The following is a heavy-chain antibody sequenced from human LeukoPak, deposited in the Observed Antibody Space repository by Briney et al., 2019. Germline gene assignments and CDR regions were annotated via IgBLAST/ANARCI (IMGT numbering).Heavy chain of an antibody. V-gene: IGHV3-33*06. D-gene: IGHD4-11*01. CDR2: IWSDGTNQ. CDR1: QFRFPFSHHG. J-gene: IGHJ4*02. CDR3: AKDAQRGFDYSNSLEY. Sequence: PGGSLRLSCVASQFRFPFSHHGMHWVRQAPGRGLEWVAVIWSDGTNQYYADSVKGRFTISRDNSKNTVYLQMNSLRAEDTAAYFCAKDAQRGFDYSNSLEYWGQGTLVTVSS.